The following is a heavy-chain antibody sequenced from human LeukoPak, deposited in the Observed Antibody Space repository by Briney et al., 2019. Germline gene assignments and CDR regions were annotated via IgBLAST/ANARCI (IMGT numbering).Heavy chain of an antibody. J-gene: IGHJ4*02. CDR2: ISGSGGST. CDR3: AKVWFGELLSWHLDY. D-gene: IGHD3-10*01. Sequence: GGSLRLSCAASGFTFSSYGMSWVRQAPGKGLEWVSAISGSGGSTYYADSVKGRFTISRDNSKNTLYLQMNSLRAGDTAVYYCAKVWFGELLSWHLDYWGQGTLVTVSS. V-gene: IGHV3-23*01. CDR1: GFTFSSYG.